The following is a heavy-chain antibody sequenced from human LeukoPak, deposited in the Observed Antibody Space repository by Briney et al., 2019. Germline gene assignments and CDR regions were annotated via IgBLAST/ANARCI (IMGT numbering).Heavy chain of an antibody. J-gene: IGHJ4*02. CDR3: ARSPYYDSSGYSAGFDY. CDR2: ISAYNGNT. D-gene: IGHD3-22*01. CDR1: GYTFTSYG. Sequence: ASVKVSFKASGYTFTSYGISWVRQAPGQGLEWMGWISAYNGNTNYAQKLQGRVTMTTDTSTSTAYMELRSLRSDDTAVYYCARSPYYDSSGYSAGFDYWGQGTLVTVSS. V-gene: IGHV1-18*01.